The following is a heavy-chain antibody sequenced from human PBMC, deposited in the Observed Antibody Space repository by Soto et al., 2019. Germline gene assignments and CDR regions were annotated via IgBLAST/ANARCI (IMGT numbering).Heavy chain of an antibody. CDR3: AAPHFDSSGYYYAPQVYYYYYGMDV. D-gene: IGHD3-22*01. V-gene: IGHV1-3*01. J-gene: IGHJ6*02. CDR2: INAGNGNT. CDR1: GYTFTSYA. Sequence: GASVKVSCKASGYTFTSYAMHWVRQAPGQRLEWMGWINAGNGNTKYSQKFQGRVTITRDTSASTAYMELSSLRSEDTAVYYCAAPHFDSSGYYYAPQVYYYYYGMDVWGQGTTVTVSS.